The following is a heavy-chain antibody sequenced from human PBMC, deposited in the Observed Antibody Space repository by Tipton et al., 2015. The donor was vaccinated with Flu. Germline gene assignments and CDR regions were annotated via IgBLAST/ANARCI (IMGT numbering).Heavy chain of an antibody. J-gene: IGHJ5*01. Sequence: TLSLTCSVSGDSIGSQYFWGWIRQPPGKGLEWIGNVHRTGSPYYNPSLRSRVTMSVARSNDQFSLRLTSVTAADTAVYFCARRTFSNYVSEPKNWFDFWGQGTLVTVSS. CDR2: VHRTGSP. V-gene: IGHV4-38-2*01. CDR3: ARRTFSNYVSEPKNWFDF. D-gene: IGHD4-11*01. CDR1: GDSIGSQYF.